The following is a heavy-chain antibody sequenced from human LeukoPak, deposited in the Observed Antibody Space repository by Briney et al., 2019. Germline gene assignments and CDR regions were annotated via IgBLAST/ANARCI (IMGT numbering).Heavy chain of an antibody. V-gene: IGHV3-15*01. Sequence: GGSLRLSCAASGFTFSNAWMSWVRQAPGKGLEWVGRIKSKTDGGTTDYAAPVKGRFTISRDDSKNTLYLQMNSLKTEDTAVYYRTTGGGAAARHDYFDYWGQGTLVTVSS. CDR3: TTGGGAAARHDYFDY. CDR1: GFTFSNAW. J-gene: IGHJ4*02. D-gene: IGHD6-6*01. CDR2: IKSKTDGGTT.